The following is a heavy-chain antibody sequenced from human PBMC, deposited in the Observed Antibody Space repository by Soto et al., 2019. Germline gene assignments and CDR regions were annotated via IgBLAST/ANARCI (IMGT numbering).Heavy chain of an antibody. V-gene: IGHV1-69*13. CDR3: ASTYYYGSGSYYPRTYYYYYYGMDV. CDR1: GGTFSSYA. Sequence: SVKVSCKASGGTFSSYAISWVRQAPGQGLEWMGGIIPIFGTANYAQKFQGRVTITADESTSTAYMELSSLRSEDTAVYYCASTYYYGSGSYYPRTYYYYYYGMDVWGQGTTVTVSS. D-gene: IGHD3-10*01. J-gene: IGHJ6*02. CDR2: IIPIFGTA.